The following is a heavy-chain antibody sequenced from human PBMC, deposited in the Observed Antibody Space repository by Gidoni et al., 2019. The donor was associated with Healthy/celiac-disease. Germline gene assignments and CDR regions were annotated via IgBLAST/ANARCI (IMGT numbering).Heavy chain of an antibody. CDR1: VFTFSSYA. D-gene: IGHD5-12*01. CDR3: ARDQDGYDSYYGMDV. CDR2: ISYDGSNK. V-gene: IGHV3-30*04. J-gene: IGHJ6*02. Sequence: VQLVESGGGVRQLGRSLRLCSAASVFTFSSYAMHWVRQAPGKGLEWVAVISYDGSNKYYADSVKGRFTISRDNSKNTLYLQMTSLRAEDTAVYYCARDQDGYDSYYGMDVWGQGTTVTVSS.